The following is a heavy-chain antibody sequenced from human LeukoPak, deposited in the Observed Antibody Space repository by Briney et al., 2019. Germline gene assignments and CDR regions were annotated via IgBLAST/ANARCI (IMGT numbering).Heavy chain of an antibody. CDR2: ISGSGGST. CDR3: AKDLSHDRTCYYYGMDV. CDR1: GFTFSSYA. J-gene: IGHJ6*02. V-gene: IGHV3-23*01. Sequence: PGGSLRLSCAASGFTFSSYAMSWVRQAPGKGLEWVSAISGSGGSTYYADSVKGRFTISRDNSKNTLYLQMNSLRAEDTAVYYCAKDLSHDRTCYYYGMDVWGQGTTVTVSS. D-gene: IGHD5/OR15-5a*01.